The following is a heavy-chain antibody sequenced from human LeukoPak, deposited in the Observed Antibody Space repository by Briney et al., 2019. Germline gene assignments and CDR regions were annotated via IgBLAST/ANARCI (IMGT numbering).Heavy chain of an antibody. CDR2: IIPIFGTA. J-gene: IGHJ4*02. Sequence: ASVKVSCKASGGTFSSYAISWVRQAPGQGLEWMGGIIPIFGTANYAQKFQGRVTITADESTSTAYMELSSLRSEDTAVYSCARDLSSGWYYFDYWGQGTLVTVSS. CDR1: GGTFSSYA. V-gene: IGHV1-69*01. D-gene: IGHD6-19*01. CDR3: ARDLSSGWYYFDY.